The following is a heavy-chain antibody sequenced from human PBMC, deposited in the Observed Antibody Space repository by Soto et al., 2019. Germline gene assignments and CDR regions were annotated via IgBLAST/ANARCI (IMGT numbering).Heavy chain of an antibody. V-gene: IGHV3-30-3*01. Sequence: GGSLRLSCAASGFTFSSYAMHWVRQAPGKGLEWVAVISYDGSNKYYADSVKGRFTISRDNSKNTLYLQMNSLRAEDTAVYYCARDLAMVRGVFDYWGQGTLVTVSS. D-gene: IGHD3-10*01. CDR3: ARDLAMVRGVFDY. CDR2: ISYDGSNK. CDR1: GFTFSSYA. J-gene: IGHJ4*02.